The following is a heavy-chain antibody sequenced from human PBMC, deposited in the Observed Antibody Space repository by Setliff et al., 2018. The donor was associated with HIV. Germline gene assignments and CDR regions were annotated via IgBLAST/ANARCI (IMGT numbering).Heavy chain of an antibody. Sequence: SVKVSCKTSGDTFSRNGLSWVRQAPGQGLEWMGGIVPFLGITKYAQKLQGRLTLTTDESTSTAYMELSRLRSDDTALYYCARKPTGSPSDYWGQGTLVTVSS. CDR2: IVPFLGIT. CDR1: GDTFSRNG. D-gene: IGHD2-2*01. V-gene: IGHV1-69*10. CDR3: ARKPTGSPSDY. J-gene: IGHJ4*02.